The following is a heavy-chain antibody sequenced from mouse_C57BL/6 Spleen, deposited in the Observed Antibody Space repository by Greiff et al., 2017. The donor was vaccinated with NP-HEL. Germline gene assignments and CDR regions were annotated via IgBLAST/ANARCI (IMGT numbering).Heavy chain of an antibody. CDR2: IYPGSGST. D-gene: IGHD2-4*01. CDR1: GYTFTSYW. CDR3: ARHYDYGTWFAY. Sequence: QVQLQQPGAELVKPGASVKMSCKASGYTFTSYWITWVKQRPGQGLEWIGDIYPGSGSTNYNEKFKSKATLTVDTSSSTAYMQLSSLTSEDSAVYYCARHYDYGTWFAYWGQGTRVTVSA. V-gene: IGHV1-55*01. J-gene: IGHJ3*01.